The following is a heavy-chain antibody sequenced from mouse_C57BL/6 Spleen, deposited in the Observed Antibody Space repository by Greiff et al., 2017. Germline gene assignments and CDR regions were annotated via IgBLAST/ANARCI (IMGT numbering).Heavy chain of an antibody. J-gene: IGHJ4*01. CDR2: ISYDGSN. D-gene: IGHD1-1*01. CDR3: ARDYYYGTSPYYAMDY. Sequence: EVQRVESGPGLVKPSQSLSLTCSVTGYSITSGYYWNWIRQFPGNKLEWMGYISYDGSNNYNPSLKNRISITRDTSKNQFFLKLNSVTTEDTATYYWARDYYYGTSPYYAMDYWGQGTSVTVSS. CDR1: GYSITSGYY. V-gene: IGHV3-6*01.